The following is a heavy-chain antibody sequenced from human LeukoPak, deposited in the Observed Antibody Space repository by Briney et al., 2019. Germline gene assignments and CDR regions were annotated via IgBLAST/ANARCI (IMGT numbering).Heavy chain of an antibody. CDR2: INSDGSST. D-gene: IGHD1-26*01. CDR3: ARGARKQWTEYYYYYMDV. CDR1: GFTFSSYW. J-gene: IGHJ6*03. V-gene: IGHV3-74*01. Sequence: GGSLRLSCAASGFTFSSYWMHWVRQAPGKGLVWVSRINSDGSSTSYADSVKGRFTISRDNAKNTLYLQMNSLRAEDTAVYYCARGARKQWTEYYYYYMDVWAKGPRSPSP.